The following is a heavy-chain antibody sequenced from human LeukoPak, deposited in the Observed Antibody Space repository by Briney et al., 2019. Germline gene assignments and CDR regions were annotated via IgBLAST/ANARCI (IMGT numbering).Heavy chain of an antibody. J-gene: IGHJ3*02. D-gene: IGHD2-2*01. CDR2: IRSKAYGGTT. CDR3: TRDIVVVPAAIGAFDI. Sequence: GGSQRLSCAASGFTFSSHAMSWVRQAPGKGLEWVGFIRSKAYGGTTEYAASVKGRFTISRDDSKSIAYLQMNSLKTEDTAVYYCTRDIVVVPAAIGAFDIWGEGAMVTVSS. CDR1: GFTFSSHA. V-gene: IGHV3-49*04.